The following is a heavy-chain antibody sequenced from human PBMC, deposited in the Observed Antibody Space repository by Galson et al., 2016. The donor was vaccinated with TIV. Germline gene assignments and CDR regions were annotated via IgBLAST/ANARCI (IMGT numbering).Heavy chain of an antibody. J-gene: IGHJ6*03. D-gene: IGHD1-26*01. CDR3: ARDKSGFETVDRFYYYMEA. Sequence: ETLSLTCSVSGGSINTYYWTWLRQPPGKGLEWIGHAYYSGSTDYNPSLKSRVTISIDRSKNQFSLKLTSVTAADTAVYYCARDKSGFETVDRFYYYMEAWGKGTTVIVSS. V-gene: IGHV4-59*01. CDR1: GGSINTYY. CDR2: AYYSGST.